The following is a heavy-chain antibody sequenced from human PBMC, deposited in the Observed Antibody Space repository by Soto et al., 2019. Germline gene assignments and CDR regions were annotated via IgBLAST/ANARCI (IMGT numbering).Heavy chain of an antibody. CDR2: VSSDGSST. Sequence: EVQLVESGGGLVQPGESLRLSCAASGFTFSSYWMHWIRQAPVKGLVWVSRVSSDGSSTVYANSVKGRLTISRDNAKNTLYLQMNSLSDEDTAVYYCARGLPNFRSFDSWGQGTRVTVSS. CDR3: ARGLPNFRSFDS. CDR1: GFTFSSYW. D-gene: IGHD5-12*01. V-gene: IGHV3-74*01. J-gene: IGHJ4*02.